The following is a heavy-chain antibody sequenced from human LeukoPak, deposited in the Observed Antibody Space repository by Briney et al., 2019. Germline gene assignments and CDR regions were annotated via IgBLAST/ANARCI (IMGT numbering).Heavy chain of an antibody. CDR3: ARDPNHYGSGSYLDY. V-gene: IGHV3-53*01. J-gene: IGHJ4*02. CDR2: IYSGGST. D-gene: IGHD3-10*01. CDR1: GFTVSSNY. Sequence: PGGSLRLSCAASGFTVSSNYMSWVRQAPGKGLEWVSVIYSGGSTYYADSVKGRFTISRDNSKNTLYLQMNSLRAEDTAVYYCARDPNHYGSGSYLDYWGQGTLVTVSS.